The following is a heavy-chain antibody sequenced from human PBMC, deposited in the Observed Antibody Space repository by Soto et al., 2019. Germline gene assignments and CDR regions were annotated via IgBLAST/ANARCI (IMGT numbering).Heavy chain of an antibody. CDR1: GFTFSSYA. CDR2: ISYDGSNK. D-gene: IGHD6-13*01. Sequence: GGSLRLSCAASGFTFSSYAMHWVRQAPGKGLEWVAVISYDGSNKYYADSVKGRFTISRDNSKNTLYLQMNSLRAEDTAVYYCASPYSSSLYSAFDIWGQGTMVTVSS. J-gene: IGHJ3*02. V-gene: IGHV3-30-3*01. CDR3: ASPYSSSLYSAFDI.